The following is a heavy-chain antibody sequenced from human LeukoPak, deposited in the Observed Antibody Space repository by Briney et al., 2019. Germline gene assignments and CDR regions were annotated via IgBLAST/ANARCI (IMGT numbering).Heavy chain of an antibody. J-gene: IGHJ4*02. V-gene: IGHV3-23*01. CDR3: AKRGVVIRVFLVGFHKEAYYFDS. CDR1: GITLSNYG. Sequence: GGSLRLPCAVSGITLSNYGMSWVRQAPGKGLEWVAGLSGSGGGTNYADSVQGRFTISRDNPKNTLYLQMNSLRAEDTAVYFCAKRGVVIRVFLVGFHKEAYYFDSWGQGALVTVSS. D-gene: IGHD3-10*01. CDR2: LSGSGGGT.